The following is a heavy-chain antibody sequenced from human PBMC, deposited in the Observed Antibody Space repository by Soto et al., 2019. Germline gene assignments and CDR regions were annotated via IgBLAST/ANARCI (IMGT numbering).Heavy chain of an antibody. V-gene: IGHV1-69*13. Sequence: SVKVSCKASGGTFSSYAISWVRQAPGQGLEWMGGIIPIFGTANYAQKFQGRVTTTADESASTAYMELSSLRSEDTAVYYCARSIAVAGTFDYWGQGTLVTVSS. J-gene: IGHJ4*02. D-gene: IGHD6-19*01. CDR1: GGTFSSYA. CDR3: ARSIAVAGTFDY. CDR2: IIPIFGTA.